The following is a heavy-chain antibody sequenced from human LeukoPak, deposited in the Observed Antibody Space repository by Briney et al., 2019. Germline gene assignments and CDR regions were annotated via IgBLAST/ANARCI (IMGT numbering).Heavy chain of an antibody. CDR3: ASNTYCGGDCINYNFDY. Sequence: PSETLSLTCTVSGGSISSGSYYWSWIRQPAGKGLEWIGRIYTSGSTNYNPSLKSRVTISVDTSKNQFSLSLKSVSAADTAVYYCASNTYCGGDCINYNFDYWGQGTLVTVSS. CDR1: GGSISSGSYY. J-gene: IGHJ4*02. D-gene: IGHD2-21*02. CDR2: IYTSGST. V-gene: IGHV4-61*02.